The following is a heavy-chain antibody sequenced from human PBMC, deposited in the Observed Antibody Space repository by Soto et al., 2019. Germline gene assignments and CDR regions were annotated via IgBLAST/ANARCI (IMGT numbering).Heavy chain of an antibody. Sequence: GGSLRLSCAASGFTFSSYSMNWVRQAPGKGLEWVSYISSSSSTIYYADSVKGRFTISRDNSKNTLYLQMNSLRAEDTAVYYCARDGDDSSGPPLYYFDYWGQGTLVTVSS. CDR1: GFTFSSYS. D-gene: IGHD3-22*01. J-gene: IGHJ4*02. CDR3: ARDGDDSSGPPLYYFDY. CDR2: ISSSSSTI. V-gene: IGHV3-48*01.